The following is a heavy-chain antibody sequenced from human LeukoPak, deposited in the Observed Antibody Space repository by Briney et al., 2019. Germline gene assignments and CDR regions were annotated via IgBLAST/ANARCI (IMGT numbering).Heavy chain of an antibody. Sequence: GESLRLSCAASGLTFSDYWVHWVRQGPGKGLVWVSRINPDGSSTSYADSVRGRFSISRDNAKNTLYLQMNSLRAEDTAVYYCVGYCRYGVCPWGQGTLVTVSS. CDR3: VGYCRYGVCP. J-gene: IGHJ5*02. CDR2: INPDGSST. V-gene: IGHV3-74*01. D-gene: IGHD2-8*01. CDR1: GLTFSDYW.